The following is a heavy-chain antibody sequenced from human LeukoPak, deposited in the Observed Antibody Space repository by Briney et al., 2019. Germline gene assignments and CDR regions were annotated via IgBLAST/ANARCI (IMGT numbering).Heavy chain of an antibody. CDR1: GFTFSNAW. J-gene: IGHJ4*02. D-gene: IGHD6-13*01. CDR3: AKVPLIAAPKHFDY. V-gene: IGHV3-7*03. CDR2: IKADGGEK. Sequence: PGGSLRLSCAISGFTFSNAWMNWFRQTPGKGLEWVAKIKADGGEKVHVASVKGRFTISRHNAKNTLYLQINSQRAEDTGVYYCAKVPLIAAPKHFDYWGQGTLVTVSS.